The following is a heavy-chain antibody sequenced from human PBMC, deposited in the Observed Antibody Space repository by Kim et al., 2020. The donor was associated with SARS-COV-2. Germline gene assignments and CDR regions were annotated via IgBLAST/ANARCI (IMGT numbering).Heavy chain of an antibody. V-gene: IGHV4-4*02. CDR1: GVSISNNYW. CDR3: ARTTVGSYSGMYYGGGFDP. J-gene: IGHJ5*02. Sequence: SETLSLTCAVSGVSISNNYWWSWVRQPPGKGLEWIGEIYHSGNTNFNSSLKSRVTISADKSMNQFSLRLSSVTAADTAVYYCARTTVGSYSGMYYGGGFDPWGQGILVTVSS. D-gene: IGHD1-26*01. CDR2: IYHSGNT.